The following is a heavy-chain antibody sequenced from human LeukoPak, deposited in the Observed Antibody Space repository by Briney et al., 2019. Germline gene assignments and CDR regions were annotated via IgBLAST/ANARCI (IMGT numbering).Heavy chain of an antibody. V-gene: IGHV4-39*02. CDR1: GGSISSSSYY. CDR2: IYYSGST. Sequence: PSETLSLTCSISGGSISSSSYYWGWIRQPPGKGLEWIGSIYYSGSTYYNPSLKSRVTISVDTSKNQFSLKLSSVTAADTAVYYCARDNSVRDEAWWFNPWGQGTLVTVSS. D-gene: IGHD5-24*01. CDR3: ARDNSVRDEAWWFNP. J-gene: IGHJ5*02.